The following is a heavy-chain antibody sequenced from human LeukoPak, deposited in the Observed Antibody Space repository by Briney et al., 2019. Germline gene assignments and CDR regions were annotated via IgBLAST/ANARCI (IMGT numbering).Heavy chain of an antibody. CDR3: ARHDGGWYRSDY. CDR2: INGYSGKT. J-gene: IGHJ4*02. Sequence: ASVKVSCKASGYTFTHHGFSWVRQAPGQGLEWMGYINGYSGKTNYSQEFQDRVTMTTDTSTSTVYMELRNLKSDDTAVYYCARHDGGWYRSDYWGQGTLVTVSS. D-gene: IGHD6-19*01. CDR1: GYTFTHHG. V-gene: IGHV1-18*01.